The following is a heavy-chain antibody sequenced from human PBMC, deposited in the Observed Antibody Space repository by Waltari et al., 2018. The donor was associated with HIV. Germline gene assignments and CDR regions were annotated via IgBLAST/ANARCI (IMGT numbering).Heavy chain of an antibody. V-gene: IGHV1-69*06. CDR3: ARVSGEEFDY. D-gene: IGHD7-27*01. CDR1: GGTFTSYA. Sequence: QVQLVQSGAEVKKPGSSVKVSCKASGGTFTSYAITWVRQAPGQGLKWMGGIIPVFGTANYAQKFQGRVTISADKSTNTSYMELSSLRSEDTAVFYCARVSGEEFDYWGQGTLVTVSS. CDR2: IIPVFGTA. J-gene: IGHJ4*02.